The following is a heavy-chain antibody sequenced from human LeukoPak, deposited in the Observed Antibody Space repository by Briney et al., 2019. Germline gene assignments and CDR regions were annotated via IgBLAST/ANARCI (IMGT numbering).Heavy chain of an antibody. J-gene: IGHJ3*02. Sequence: PGGSLTLSCTASGLTLNSSGMNWVRQAPGKGLEWVSSITPGSSYIYYADSMKGRFTVSRDNAKNSLYLHMNSLRAEDTAIYYCARGSDEFDIWGQGTMVTVSS. CDR1: GLTLNSSG. V-gene: IGHV3-21*01. CDR2: ITPGSSYI. CDR3: ARGSDEFDI.